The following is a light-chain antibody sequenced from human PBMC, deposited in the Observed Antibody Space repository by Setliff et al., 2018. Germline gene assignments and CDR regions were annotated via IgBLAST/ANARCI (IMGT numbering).Light chain of an antibody. Sequence: QSVLTQPASVSGSPGQSITISCTGTSSDIGFSKYNYVSWYQQHPGKAPKLIISEASHRPSGVSHRFSGSKSGNTASLTISGLQPEDEADYYCSSFTSSRLYVFGTGTKVTVL. V-gene: IGLV2-14*01. CDR3: SSFTSSRLYV. CDR2: EAS. CDR1: SSDIGFSKYNY. J-gene: IGLJ1*01.